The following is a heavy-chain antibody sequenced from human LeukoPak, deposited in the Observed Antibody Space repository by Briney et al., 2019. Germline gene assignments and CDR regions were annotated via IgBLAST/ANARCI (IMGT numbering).Heavy chain of an antibody. J-gene: IGHJ5*02. V-gene: IGHV6-1*01. CDR2: TYYRSTWYN. CDR3: ARRLTQYDCFDL. D-gene: IGHD2-2*01. Sequence: PSQTLSLTCAISGDSVSSNSVTWNWIRRSPSRGLEWLGRTYYRSTWYNNYAVSVRGRITVNPDTSKNQFSLHLNSVTPEDTAVYYCARRLTQYDCFDLWGQGILVTVSS. CDR1: GDSVSSNSVT.